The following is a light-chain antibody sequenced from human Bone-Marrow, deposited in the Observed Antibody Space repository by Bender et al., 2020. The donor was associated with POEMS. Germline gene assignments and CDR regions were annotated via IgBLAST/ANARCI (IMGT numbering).Light chain of an antibody. J-gene: IGLJ3*02. V-gene: IGLV2-23*01. CDR2: EGN. CDR1: TSDIGSSNY. CDR3: CSYARGNSFWV. Sequence: QSALTQPASVSGSPGQSITISCTGTTSDIGSSNYVFWYQQYAGKAPRLMIYEGNERPSGVSNRFSASKSDDTASLTISGLQADDEADYYCCSYARGNSFWVFGGGTRLTVL.